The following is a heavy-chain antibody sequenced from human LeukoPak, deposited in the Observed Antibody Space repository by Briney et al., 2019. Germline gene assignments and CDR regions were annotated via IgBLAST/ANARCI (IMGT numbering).Heavy chain of an antibody. Sequence: SETLSLTCTVSGGSISSGDYYWSWVRQPPGKGLEWIGEINHSGSTNYNPSLKSRVTISVDTSKNQFSLKLSSVTAADTAVYYCARWVVAATEYYYYGMDVWGQGTTVTVSS. CDR3: ARWVVAATEYYYYGMDV. V-gene: IGHV4-39*07. CDR1: GGSISSGDYY. D-gene: IGHD2-15*01. J-gene: IGHJ6*02. CDR2: INHSGST.